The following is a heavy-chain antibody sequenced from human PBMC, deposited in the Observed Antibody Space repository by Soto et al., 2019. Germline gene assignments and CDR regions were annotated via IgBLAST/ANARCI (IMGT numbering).Heavy chain of an antibody. J-gene: IGHJ6*03. CDR2: IYWDDDK. CDR3: AHSPTEYSGYDFYYYYYMDV. D-gene: IGHD5-12*01. V-gene: IGHV2-5*02. Sequence: SGPTLVKPTQTLTLTCTFSGFSLSTSGVGVGWIRQPPGKALEWLALIYWDDDKRYSPSLKSRLTTTKDTSKNQVVLTMNNMDPVDTATYYCAHSPTEYSGYDFYYYYYMDVWGKGTTVTVSS. CDR1: GFSLSTSGVG.